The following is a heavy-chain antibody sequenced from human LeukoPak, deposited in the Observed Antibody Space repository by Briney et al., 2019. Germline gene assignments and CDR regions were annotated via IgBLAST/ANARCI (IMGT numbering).Heavy chain of an antibody. V-gene: IGHV5-51*01. CDR2: IYPGDSDT. Sequence: GGALTLSCVPSGCTFTRYWIGWVRQMPGKGLEGMEIIYPGDSDTRYSPSFQGQVTISADNAISTAYLQWSSMKASDTAMYYCARRWIRGGWIQLWVPPGAFDIWGQGTMVTVSS. D-gene: IGHD5-18*01. CDR1: GCTFTRYW. J-gene: IGHJ3*02. CDR3: ARRWIRGGWIQLWVPPGAFDI.